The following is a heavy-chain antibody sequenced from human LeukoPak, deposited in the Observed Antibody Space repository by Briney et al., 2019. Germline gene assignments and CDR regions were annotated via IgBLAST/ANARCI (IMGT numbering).Heavy chain of an antibody. D-gene: IGHD3-10*01. Sequence: ASVKVSCKASGYTFTGYYMHWVRQAPGQGLEWMGWINPNSGGTNYAQKFQGRVTMTRDTSISTAYMELSSLRSEDTAVYYCARGVTMVRGVTDYWGQGTLVTVSS. J-gene: IGHJ4*02. CDR3: ARGVTMVRGVTDY. CDR2: INPNSGGT. CDR1: GYTFTGYY. V-gene: IGHV1-2*02.